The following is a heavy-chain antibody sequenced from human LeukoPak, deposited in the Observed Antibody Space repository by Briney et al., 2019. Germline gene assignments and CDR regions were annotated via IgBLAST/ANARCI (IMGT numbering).Heavy chain of an antibody. CDR3: ARRGLEGCRGGMCYRSFHYYGMDV. J-gene: IGHJ6*02. D-gene: IGHD2-15*01. V-gene: IGHV5-51*01. CDR2: IFPGDFEL. CDR1: GYSFTDYW. Sequence: GESLKISCKGSGYSFTDYWIGWVRQMPGKGLEWMGIIFPGDFELKYSPSFQGQVIISVDKSIDTAYLQWSSLQASDTAMYYCARRGLEGCRGGMCYRSFHYYGMDVWGQGTTVTVSS.